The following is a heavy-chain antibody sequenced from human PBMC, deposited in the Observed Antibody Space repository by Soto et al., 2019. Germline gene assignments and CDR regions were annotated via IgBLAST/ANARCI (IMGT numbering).Heavy chain of an antibody. CDR1: GGSISSGGYS. Sequence: SETLSLTCAVSGGSISSGGYSWSWIRQPPGKGLEWIGYIYHSGSTYYNPSLKSRVTISVDTSKNQFSLKLSSVTAADTAVYYCARVAWLRFDPWGQGTLVTVSS. V-gene: IGHV4-30-2*01. CDR3: ARVAWLRFDP. CDR2: IYHSGST. J-gene: IGHJ5*02. D-gene: IGHD3-22*01.